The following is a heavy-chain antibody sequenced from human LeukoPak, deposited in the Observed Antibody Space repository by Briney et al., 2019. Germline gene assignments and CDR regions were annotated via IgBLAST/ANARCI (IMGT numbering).Heavy chain of an antibody. V-gene: IGHV1-8*01. CDR1: GYTFTSYD. CDR2: MNPNSGNT. CDR3: ARGHNYDILTGYYRSYYYYYGMDV. Sequence: ASVKLSCKASGYTFTSYDINWVRQATGQGLEWMGWMNPNSGNTGYAQKFQGRVTMTRNTSISTAYMELSSLRSEDTAVYYCARGHNYDILTGYYRSYYYYYGMDVWGQGTTVTVSS. J-gene: IGHJ6*02. D-gene: IGHD3-9*01.